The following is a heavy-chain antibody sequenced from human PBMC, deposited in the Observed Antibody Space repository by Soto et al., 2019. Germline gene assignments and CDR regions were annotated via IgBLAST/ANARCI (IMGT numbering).Heavy chain of an antibody. D-gene: IGHD2-15*01. CDR1: GYTFTSYG. J-gene: IGHJ6*02. V-gene: IGHV1-69*13. CDR2: IIPIFGTA. Sequence: GASVKVSCKASGYTFTSYGISWVRQAPGQGLEWMGGIIPIFGTANYAQKFQGRVTITADESTSTAYMELSSLRSEDTAVYYCARGDTSVVAATDYYGMDVWGQGTTVTVSS. CDR3: ARGDTSVVAATDYYGMDV.